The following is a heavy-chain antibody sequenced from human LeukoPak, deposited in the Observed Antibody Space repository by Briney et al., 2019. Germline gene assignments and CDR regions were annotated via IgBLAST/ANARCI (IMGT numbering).Heavy chain of an antibody. CDR2: INWNGAWA. Sequence: GGSLRLSCAASGFKFDDYGMSWVRQAPGKGVEWVCDINWNGAWAGYADSVKGRFTISRDNAKISLYLQMNSLRAEDTALYYWAGYYYDSSRGFDLWGQGTLVTVSA. D-gene: IGHD3-22*01. J-gene: IGHJ5*02. CDR3: AGYYYDSSRGFDL. CDR1: GFKFDDYG. V-gene: IGHV3-20*04.